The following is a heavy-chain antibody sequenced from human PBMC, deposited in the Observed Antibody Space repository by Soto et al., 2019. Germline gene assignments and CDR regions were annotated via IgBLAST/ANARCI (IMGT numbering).Heavy chain of an antibody. CDR2: IHPSGST. J-gene: IGHJ6*02. Sequence: SETLSLTCAVYGGSFSGYYWTWIRQPPGKGLEWIGEIHPSGSTNYNPSLKSRVTISVDTSKNQFSLKLSSVTAADTAVYYCARAVRYSPYGMDVWGQGTTVTVSS. CDR1: GGSFSGYY. V-gene: IGHV4-34*01. D-gene: IGHD5-12*01. CDR3: ARAVRYSPYGMDV.